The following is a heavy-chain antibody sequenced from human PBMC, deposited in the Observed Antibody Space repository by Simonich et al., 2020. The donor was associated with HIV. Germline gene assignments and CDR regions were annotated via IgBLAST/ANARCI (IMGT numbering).Heavy chain of an antibody. J-gene: IGHJ4*02. CDR2: ISWNSGSI. CDR1: GFTFDDYA. V-gene: IGHV3-9*01. CDR3: AKDKGAYYGSGSPVY. Sequence: EVQLVESGGGLVQPGRSLRLSCAASGFTFDDYAMHWVRQAPGKGLEWVSGISWNSGSIGYADSVKGRFTISRDNAKNFLYLQMNSLRAEDTALYYCAKDKGAYYGSGSPVYWGQGTLVTVSS. D-gene: IGHD3-10*01.